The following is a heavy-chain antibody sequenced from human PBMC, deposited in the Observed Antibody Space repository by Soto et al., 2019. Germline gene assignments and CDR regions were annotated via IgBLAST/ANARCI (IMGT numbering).Heavy chain of an antibody. Sequence: QVQLVESGGGVFQPGRSLRLSFEASGFTFSSYGMHWVGQAPGKGRGWVAVISYDGSNKYYADSVKGRFTISRDNSKNTLYLQMNSLRAEDTAVYYCAKDGGGGQHIAAAGTYVWYYFDYWGQGTLVTVSS. D-gene: IGHD6-13*01. CDR1: GFTFSSYG. CDR3: AKDGGGGQHIAAAGTYVWYYFDY. CDR2: ISYDGSNK. J-gene: IGHJ4*02. V-gene: IGHV3-30*18.